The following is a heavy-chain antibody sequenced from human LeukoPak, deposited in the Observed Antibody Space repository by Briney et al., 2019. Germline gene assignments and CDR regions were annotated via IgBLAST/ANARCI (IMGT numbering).Heavy chain of an antibody. D-gene: IGHD5-18*01. CDR3: ASCIVDTATWFDP. CDR1: GGSISSSNW. J-gene: IGHJ5*02. Sequence: SETLSLTCAVSGGSISSSNWWSWVRQPPGKGLEWIGEINHSGSTNYNPSLKSRVTISVDTSKNQFSLKLSSVTAADTAVYYCASCIVDTATWFDPWGQGTLVTVSS. V-gene: IGHV4-4*02. CDR2: INHSGST.